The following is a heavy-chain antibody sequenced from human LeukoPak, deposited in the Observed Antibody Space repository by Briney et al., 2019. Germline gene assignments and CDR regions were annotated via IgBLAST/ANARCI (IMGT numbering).Heavy chain of an antibody. CDR2: IYYSGST. Sequence: PSETLSPTCTVSGGSISSSSYYWGWIRQPPGKGLEWIGSIYYSGSTYYNPSLKSRVTISVDTSKNQFSLKLSSVTATDTAVYYCARDNNGYSSGWYGDWGQGTLVTVSS. V-gene: IGHV4-39*07. CDR3: ARDNNGYSSGWYGD. D-gene: IGHD6-19*01. CDR1: GGSISSSSYY. J-gene: IGHJ4*02.